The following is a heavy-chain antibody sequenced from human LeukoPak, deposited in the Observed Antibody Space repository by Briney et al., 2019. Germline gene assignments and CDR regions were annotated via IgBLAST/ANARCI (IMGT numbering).Heavy chain of an antibody. Sequence: TLSLTCTVSGDSITSGSFYWSWLRQPAGKGLEWIGHIHASGSSNYNPSLKSRVTISVDTSKNQVSLKLSSVTAADTAVYSCARMTGGFYYFDYWGRGTLVIVSS. CDR3: ARMTGGFYYFDY. V-gene: IGHV4-61*09. J-gene: IGHJ4*02. CDR2: IHASGSS. CDR1: GDSITSGSFY.